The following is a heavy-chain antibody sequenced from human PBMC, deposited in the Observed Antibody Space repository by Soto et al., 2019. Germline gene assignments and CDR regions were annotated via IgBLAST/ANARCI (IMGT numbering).Heavy chain of an antibody. CDR3: VSWVSAHFDS. V-gene: IGHV3-23*01. Sequence: PGGSLRLSCAASGFTFSSYSMNRVRQAPGKGLEWVSTISSNGENTHYADSVKGRFIISSDNSSNTVALQMNSLRVEDTAIYYYVSWVSAHFDSWGQGTLVTVSS. CDR1: GFTFSSYS. J-gene: IGHJ4*01. CDR2: ISSNGENT. D-gene: IGHD6-13*01.